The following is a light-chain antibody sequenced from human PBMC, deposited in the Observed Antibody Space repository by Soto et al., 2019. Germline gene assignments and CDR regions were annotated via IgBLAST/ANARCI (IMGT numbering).Light chain of an antibody. CDR2: KIS. Sequence: DVVMTQSPLSLPVTLGQPASISCRSSQGLVYSDGNTYLNWFQQRTGQPPRRLIYKISKRDPGVRDRFSGSGYGTDVTLRISRVEAGDVGVYFWMQCTPLPSTFGQETKKDVK. CDR3: MQCTPLPST. V-gene: IGKV2-30*01. J-gene: IGKJ1*01. CDR1: QGLVYSDGNTY.